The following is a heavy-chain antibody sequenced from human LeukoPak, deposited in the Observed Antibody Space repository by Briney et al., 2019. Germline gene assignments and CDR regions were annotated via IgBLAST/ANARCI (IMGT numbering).Heavy chain of an antibody. J-gene: IGHJ4*02. CDR3: ARGHWITMIVVVRRGFDY. V-gene: IGHV1-2*02. D-gene: IGHD3-22*01. Sequence: ASVKVSCKASGYTFTGYYMHWVRQAPGQGLEWMGWINPNNGATNYAQKFQGRVTMTRDTSTSTAYMELSRLTSDDTAVYYCARGHWITMIVVVRRGFDYWGQGTLVTVSS. CDR1: GYTFTGYY. CDR2: INPNNGAT.